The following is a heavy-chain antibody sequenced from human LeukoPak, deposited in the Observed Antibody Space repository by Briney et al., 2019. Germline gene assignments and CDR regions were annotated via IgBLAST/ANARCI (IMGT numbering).Heavy chain of an antibody. CDR1: GFTFNTYG. J-gene: IGHJ6*04. V-gene: IGHV3-23*01. D-gene: IGHD2-21*01. CDR2: LSGSGGST. CDR3: ARDNGDVVAPLLDV. Sequence: GGSLRLSCAASGFTFNTYGMSWVRQAPGKGLEWVSALSGSGGSTYYADSVKGRFTISRDNSKNTLYLQMNSLRAEDTAVYYCARDNGDVVAPLLDVWGKGTTVTISS.